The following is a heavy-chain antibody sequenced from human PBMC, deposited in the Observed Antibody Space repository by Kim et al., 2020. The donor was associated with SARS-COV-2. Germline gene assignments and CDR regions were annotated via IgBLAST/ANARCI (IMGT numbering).Heavy chain of an antibody. CDR2: ISYDGSNK. J-gene: IGHJ6*02. D-gene: IGHD2-2*01. V-gene: IGHV3-30*18. CDR3: AKEWGPIGGNQLLYYYYGMDV. Sequence: GGSLRLSCAASGFTFSSYGMHWVRQAPGKGLEWVAVISYDGSNKYYADSVKGRFTISRDNSKNTLYLQMNSLRAEDTAVYYFAKEWGPIGGNQLLYYYYGMDVWGQGTTVTVSS. CDR1: GFTFSSYG.